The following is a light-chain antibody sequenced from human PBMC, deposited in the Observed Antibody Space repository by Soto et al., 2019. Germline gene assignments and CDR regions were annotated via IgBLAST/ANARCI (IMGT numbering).Light chain of an antibody. Sequence: QSVLTQPRSVSGPPGQSVTISCTGTSSDVGGYNYVSWFQQHPGKAPKLMIYAVTERPSGVPDRFSGSKSGNTASLTISGLQAEDEADYYCCSYSGTFTYVFVTGTMVTVL. J-gene: IGLJ1*01. CDR3: CSYSGTFTYV. V-gene: IGLV2-11*01. CDR2: AVT. CDR1: SSDVGGYNY.